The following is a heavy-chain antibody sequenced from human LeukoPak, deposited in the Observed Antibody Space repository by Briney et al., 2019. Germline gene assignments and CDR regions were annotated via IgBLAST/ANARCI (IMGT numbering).Heavy chain of an antibody. CDR1: GYSFTNYG. CDR3: ARQVDYYDKRDY. V-gene: IGHV5-10-1*01. J-gene: IGHJ4*02. Sequence: GESLKISCKGSGYSFTNYGLSWVRQMPGKGLEWMGRIDPSDSYSNYGPSFQGHVTISADRSISTAYLQWRSLKASDTAMYYCARQVDYYDKRDYWGQGTLVTVAS. CDR2: IDPSDSYS. D-gene: IGHD3-22*01.